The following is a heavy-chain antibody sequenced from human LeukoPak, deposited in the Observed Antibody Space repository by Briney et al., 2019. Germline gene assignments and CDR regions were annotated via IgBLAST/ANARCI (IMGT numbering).Heavy chain of an antibody. CDR2: VYYSGST. CDR3: ARAWGDYYGSGNSEYYFDF. V-gene: IGHV4-59*12. CDR1: GGSSSSYY. J-gene: IGHJ4*02. D-gene: IGHD3-10*01. Sequence: PSETLSLTCSVSGGSSSSYYWSWIRQPPGKGLEWIGYVYYSGSTNYNPSLKSRVTISVDTSKNQFSLKLSSVTAADTAVYYCARAWGDYYGSGNSEYYFDFWGQGTLVTVSS.